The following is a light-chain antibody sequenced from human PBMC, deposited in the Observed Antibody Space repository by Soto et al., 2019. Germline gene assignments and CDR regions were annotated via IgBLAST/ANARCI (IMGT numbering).Light chain of an antibody. Sequence: DIVMTQSPDSLAVSLGERATISCKSSQSISNWLAWYQQKPGTAPKLLIYHASTLESGVPSRFSGSGSGTEFTLTISSLQPDDFATYYCQQYNSYSFGQGTKVDI. CDR3: QQYNSYS. V-gene: IGKV1-5*01. CDR2: HAS. CDR1: QSISNW. J-gene: IGKJ1*01.